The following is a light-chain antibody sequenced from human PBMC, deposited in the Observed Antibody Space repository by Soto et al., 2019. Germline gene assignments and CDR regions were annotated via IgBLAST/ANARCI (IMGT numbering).Light chain of an antibody. CDR2: GAS. Sequence: EIAMTQSPVTLSASPGERVTLSCRASQSVNINLAWYQQRPGQAPRVLIYGASNRASGIPDRFSGSGSGTDFTLTISSLAPDDFALYYCQQYKDWPPLTFGGGTRVEIK. CDR1: QSVNIN. J-gene: IGKJ4*01. V-gene: IGKV3D-15*01. CDR3: QQYKDWPPLT.